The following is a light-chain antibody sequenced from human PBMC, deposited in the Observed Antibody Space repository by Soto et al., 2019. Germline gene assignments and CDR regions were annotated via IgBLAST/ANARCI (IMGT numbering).Light chain of an antibody. V-gene: IGKV3-15*01. Sequence: EMVMTPSPATMSFAPGEIATLYCSSSQSLSTNLAWYQQKPGQAPRLLIYGASTRATGIPARFSGSGSGTAFTLTISSLQSEDFAIYYCQKYNIWPQWTCGKGNK. CDR1: QSLSTN. CDR2: GAS. J-gene: IGKJ1*01. CDR3: QKYNIWPQWT.